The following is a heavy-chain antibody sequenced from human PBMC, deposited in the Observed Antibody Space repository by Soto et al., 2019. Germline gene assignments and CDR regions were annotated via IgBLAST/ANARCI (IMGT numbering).Heavy chain of an antibody. CDR2: INAGNGNT. J-gene: IGHJ6*02. CDR1: GYTFTSYA. Sequence: ASVKVSCKASGYTFTSYAMHWVRQAPGQRLEWMGWINAGNGNTKYSQKFQGRVTITRDTSASTAYMELSSLRSEDTAVYYCARGVAAVDYYYYYGMDVWGQGTTVTVSS. V-gene: IGHV1-3*01. D-gene: IGHD6-13*01. CDR3: ARGVAAVDYYYYYGMDV.